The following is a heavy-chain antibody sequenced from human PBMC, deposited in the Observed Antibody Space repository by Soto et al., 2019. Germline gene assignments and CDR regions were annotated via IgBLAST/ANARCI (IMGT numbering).Heavy chain of an antibody. CDR3: ATEIDATTVTSLDC. J-gene: IGHJ4*02. CDR2: INADNGNT. CDR1: GYTFSGSV. D-gene: IGHD4-17*01. V-gene: IGHV1-3*01. Sequence: RASVKVSCKASGYTFSGSVMHWVRQAPGQRLEWMGWINADNGNTKYSQKFQDRVTLARDTSASTAYLQLSSLRSEDTTVYYCATEIDATTVTSLDCWGQGTLVTVSS.